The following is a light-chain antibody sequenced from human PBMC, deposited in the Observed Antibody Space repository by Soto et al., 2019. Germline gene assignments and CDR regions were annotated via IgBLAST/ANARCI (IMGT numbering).Light chain of an antibody. V-gene: IGKV1-39*01. Sequence: DIQMTQSPSSLSASVEDRVIITCRASQSISNHLNWYQQKPGKAPKLLIFAASSLQSGVPSRFSGSRSGPDFTLTISSLQPEDFATYYFHQSYSSPPTFGQGTKV. J-gene: IGKJ1*01. CDR3: HQSYSSPPT. CDR1: QSISNH. CDR2: AAS.